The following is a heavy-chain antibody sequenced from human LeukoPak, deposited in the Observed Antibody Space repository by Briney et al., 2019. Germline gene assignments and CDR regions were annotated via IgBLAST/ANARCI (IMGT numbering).Heavy chain of an antibody. V-gene: IGHV3-9*01. CDR2: ISWNSGSI. CDR3: ATFNYCSSTSCYTGAYYYYYGMDV. D-gene: IGHD2-2*02. Sequence: GRSLRLSCAASGFTFDDYAMHWVRQAPGKGLEWVSGISWNSGSIGYADSVKGRFTISRDNSKNTLYLQMNSLRAEDTAVYYCATFNYCSSTSCYTGAYYYYYGMDVWGQGTTVTVSS. J-gene: IGHJ6*02. CDR1: GFTFDDYA.